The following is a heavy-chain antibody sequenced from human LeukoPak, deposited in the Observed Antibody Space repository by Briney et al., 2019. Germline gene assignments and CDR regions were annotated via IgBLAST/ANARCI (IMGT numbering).Heavy chain of an antibody. CDR2: ISSSSSYI. V-gene: IGHV3-21*01. CDR1: GFTFSSYS. Sequence: PGGSLRLSCAASGFTFSSYSMNWVHQAPGKGLEWVSSISSSSSYIYYADSVKGRFTISRDNAKNSLYLQMNSLRAEDTAVYYCARGLYSSSWYGITLVDYWGQGTLVTVSS. J-gene: IGHJ4*02. CDR3: ARGLYSSSWYGITLVDY. D-gene: IGHD6-13*01.